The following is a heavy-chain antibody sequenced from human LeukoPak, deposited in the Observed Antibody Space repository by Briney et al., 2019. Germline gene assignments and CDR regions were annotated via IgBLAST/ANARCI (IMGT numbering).Heavy chain of an antibody. CDR2: INHSGST. CDR3: ASRYYYDSSALYYFDY. J-gene: IGHJ4*02. Sequence: PSETLSLTCAVYGVSFSGYYWSWIRQPLGKGLEWIGEINHSGSTNYNPSLKSRVTISVDTSKNQFSLKLSSVTAADTAVYYCASRYYYDSSALYYFDYWGQGTLVTVSS. D-gene: IGHD3-22*01. CDR1: GVSFSGYY. V-gene: IGHV4-34*01.